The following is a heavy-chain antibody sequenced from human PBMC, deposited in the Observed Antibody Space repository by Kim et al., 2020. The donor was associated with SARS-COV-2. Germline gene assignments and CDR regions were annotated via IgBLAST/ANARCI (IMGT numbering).Heavy chain of an antibody. J-gene: IGHJ3*02. Sequence: LKSRVTISVDTSKNQFSLKLSSVTTADTAVYYCAGYYGSGSYQRRGAFDIWGQGTMVTVSS. V-gene: IGHV4-59*01. D-gene: IGHD3-10*01. CDR3: AGYYGSGSYQRRGAFDI.